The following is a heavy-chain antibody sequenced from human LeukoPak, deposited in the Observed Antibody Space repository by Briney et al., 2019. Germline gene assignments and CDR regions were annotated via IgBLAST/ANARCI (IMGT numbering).Heavy chain of an antibody. CDR1: GFTFSSYG. J-gene: IGHJ4*02. V-gene: IGHV3-30*18. CDR3: AKESGRWELE. Sequence: GGSLRLSCAASGFTFSSYGIHWVRQAPGKGLEWVAVISNDGSNKYYADSVKGRFTISRDNSKNTLYLQMNSLRAEDTAVYYCAKESGRWELEWGQGTLVTVSS. CDR2: ISNDGSNK. D-gene: IGHD1-26*01.